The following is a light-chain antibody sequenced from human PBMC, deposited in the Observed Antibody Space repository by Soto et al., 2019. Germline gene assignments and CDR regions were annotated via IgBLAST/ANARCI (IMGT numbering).Light chain of an antibody. CDR3: MQATQPYT. CDR2: MIS. Sequence: DIVMTQTPLSSPVTLGQPASISCRSSQSLVHSDGHTYLSWLQQSPGQPPRLLIYMISNRFSGVPDRVSGSGAGKEFTITLSRVEAEDVGFYYCMQATQPYTFGEGTKLEIK. J-gene: IGKJ2*01. CDR1: QSLVHSDGHTY. V-gene: IGKV2-24*01.